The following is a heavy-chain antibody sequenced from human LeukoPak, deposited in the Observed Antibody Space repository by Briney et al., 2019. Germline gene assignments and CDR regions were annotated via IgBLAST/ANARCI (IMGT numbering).Heavy chain of an antibody. J-gene: IGHJ5*02. CDR3: ARDAPQVPAAGVLAS. Sequence: GGSLRLCCAASGFTVSDNYMSWVRQAPGKGLEWVSVMYSRGDTYYANSVMGRFTFSRDISKNTLYLQMNGLGVEDTAMYYCARDAPQVPAAGVLASWGQGTLVIVSS. CDR1: GFTVSDNY. D-gene: IGHD6-13*01. CDR2: MYSRGDT. V-gene: IGHV3-53*01.